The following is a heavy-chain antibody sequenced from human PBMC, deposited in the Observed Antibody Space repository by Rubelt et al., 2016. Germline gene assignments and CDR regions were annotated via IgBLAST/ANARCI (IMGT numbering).Heavy chain of an antibody. V-gene: IGHV3-7*04. D-gene: IGHD4/OR15-4a*01. Sequence: GESGGGLVQPGGSLRLSCVASGFTFRSYWMSWVRQAPGKGLEWVANIKQDGSEKYYVGSVKGRFTISRDNAKNSLYLQMNSLSAEDTAVYFCARDLGANYPFDYWSQGTLVTVSS. CDR3: ARDLGANYPFDY. CDR2: IKQDGSEK. J-gene: IGHJ4*02. CDR1: GFTFRSYW.